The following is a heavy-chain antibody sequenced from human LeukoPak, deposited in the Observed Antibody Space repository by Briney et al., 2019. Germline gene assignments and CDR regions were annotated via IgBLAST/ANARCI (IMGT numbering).Heavy chain of an antibody. Sequence: GASVKVSFKASGYTFTVYYIHWVRQAPGQGLEWMGWINPNSGGTNYAQNFQGRVTMTRDTSISTAYMELRRLRSDDTAVYYCARDRALAGTNVDAFDSWGQGTMVTVSS. CDR2: INPNSGGT. V-gene: IGHV1-2*02. CDR3: ARDRALAGTNVDAFDS. D-gene: IGHD6-19*01. J-gene: IGHJ3*02. CDR1: GYTFTVYY.